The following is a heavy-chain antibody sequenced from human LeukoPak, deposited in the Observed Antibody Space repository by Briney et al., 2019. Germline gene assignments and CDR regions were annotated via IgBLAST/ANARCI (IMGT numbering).Heavy chain of an antibody. CDR1: GGTFSSYA. CDR2: IIPIFGTA. J-gene: IGHJ4*02. V-gene: IGHV1-69*05. Sequence: SVKVSCKASGGTFSSYAISWVRQAPGQGLEWMGGIIPIFGTANYAQKFQGRVTITTDESTSTAYMELSSLRSEDTAVYYCARDRREGGKTPLDYWGQGTLVTVSS. CDR3: ARDRREGGKTPLDY. D-gene: IGHD4-23*01.